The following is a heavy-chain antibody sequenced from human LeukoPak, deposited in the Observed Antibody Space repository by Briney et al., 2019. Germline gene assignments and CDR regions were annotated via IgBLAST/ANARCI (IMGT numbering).Heavy chain of an antibody. Sequence: PGGSLRLSCAASGFSFSNYWMHWVRQVPGKGLVWVSRINSDGSITDYADSVKGRFTISRDNAKNTLYLQMSSLRAEDTAPYYCARVSGYSSCLFGYWGQGALVTVSS. CDR2: INSDGSIT. J-gene: IGHJ4*02. CDR1: GFSFSNYW. D-gene: IGHD6-19*01. V-gene: IGHV3-74*01. CDR3: ARVSGYSSCLFGY.